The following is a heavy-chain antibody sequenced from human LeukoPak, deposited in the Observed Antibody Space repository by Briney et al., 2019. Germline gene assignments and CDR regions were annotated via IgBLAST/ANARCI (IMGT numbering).Heavy chain of an antibody. CDR1: GFTFSTYA. CDR3: AKYSSTWDEDY. CDR2: INNSGAGT. V-gene: IGHV3-23*01. J-gene: IGHJ4*02. D-gene: IGHD6-13*01. Sequence: GGSLRLSCAASGFTFSTYAMTWVRQAPGKGLEWVSSINNSGAGTYHADSVKGRVTISRDNSKNTLYLQMNSLRAEDTAVYYCAKYSSTWDEDYWGQGTLVTVSS.